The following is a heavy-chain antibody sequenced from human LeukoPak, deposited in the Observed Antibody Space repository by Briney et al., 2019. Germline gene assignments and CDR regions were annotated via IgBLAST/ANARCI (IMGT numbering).Heavy chain of an antibody. CDR1: GYTFTSYD. J-gene: IGHJ4*02. V-gene: IGHV1-69*04. D-gene: IGHD2-15*01. CDR2: IIPSLDVA. CDR3: ARDHCSPGTCLGGH. Sequence: ASVKVSCKASGYTFTSYDINWVRQAPGQGLEWIGRIIPSLDVANYAHKFQGRVTLSVDRDTATTYMEVTSLRSEDTAIYYCARDHCSPGTCLGGHWGQGTLVTVSS.